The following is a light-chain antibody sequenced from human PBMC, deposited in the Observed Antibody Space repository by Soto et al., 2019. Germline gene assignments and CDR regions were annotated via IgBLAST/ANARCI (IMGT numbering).Light chain of an antibody. V-gene: IGKV1-33*01. Sequence: DIQMTQSPSSLSASVGDRVTITCQASQDISNYLNWYQQKPGKAPKLLIYDASNLETGVPSRFSGSGSGTDFTFTISSLQPEDIATYYCQQYDNLPIPCGQGTRLEIK. J-gene: IGKJ5*01. CDR2: DAS. CDR3: QQYDNLPIP. CDR1: QDISNY.